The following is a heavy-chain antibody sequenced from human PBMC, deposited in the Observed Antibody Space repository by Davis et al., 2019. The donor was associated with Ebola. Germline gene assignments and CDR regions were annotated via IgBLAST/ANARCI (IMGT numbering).Heavy chain of an antibody. D-gene: IGHD3-16*01. CDR3: ARDRPLDFFFGDYYGMDV. V-gene: IGHV3-23*01. Sequence: GESLKISCAASGFTFSSYWMSWVRQAPGKGLEWVSAISGSGGSTYYADSVKGRFTISRDNAKNSLYLQMNSLRAEDTALYYCARDRPLDFFFGDYYGMDVWGQGTTVTVSS. CDR1: GFTFSSYW. J-gene: IGHJ6*02. CDR2: ISGSGGST.